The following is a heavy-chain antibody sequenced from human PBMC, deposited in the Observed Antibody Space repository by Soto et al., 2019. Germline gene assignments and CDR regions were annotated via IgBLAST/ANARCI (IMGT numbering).Heavy chain of an antibody. CDR2: IKQDGSEK. Sequence: PGGSLRLSSGDSGCIFGNFWMSWVRQAPGKGLEWVAHIKQDGSEKYYVDSVKGRFTLSRDNAKNSLHLQMNGLKVDDRALYLCERVVYSSGWICDSWGQGT. CDR3: ERVVYSSGWICDS. D-gene: IGHD6-19*01. V-gene: IGHV3-7*01. CDR1: GCIFGNFW. J-gene: IGHJ5*01.